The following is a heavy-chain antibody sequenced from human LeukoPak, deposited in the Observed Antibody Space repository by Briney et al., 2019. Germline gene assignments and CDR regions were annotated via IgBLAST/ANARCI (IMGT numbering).Heavy chain of an antibody. CDR1: GYTFTSYY. CDR3: ARDRNEILLVESGAFDI. J-gene: IGHJ3*02. Sequence: ASVKVSCKASGYTFTSYYMHWVRQAPGQGLEWMGIINPSGGSTSYAQKFQGRVTMTRDTSTSTVYMELSSLRSEDTAVYYCARDRNEILLVESGAFDIWGQGTMVTVSS. D-gene: IGHD2-21*01. V-gene: IGHV1-46*01. CDR2: INPSGGST.